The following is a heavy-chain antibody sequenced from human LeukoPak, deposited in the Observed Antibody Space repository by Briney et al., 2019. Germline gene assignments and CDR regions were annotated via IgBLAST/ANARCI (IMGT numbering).Heavy chain of an antibody. V-gene: IGHV3-48*03. D-gene: IGHD1-26*01. CDR1: GFTFSSYE. J-gene: IGHJ4*02. CDR3: ASPHELGYSGSYEDY. Sequence: GGSLRLSCAASGFTFSSYEMNWVRQAPGKGLEWVSYISSSGSTIYYADSVKGRFTISRGNAKNSLYLQMNSLRAEDTAVYYCASPHELGYSGSYEDYWGQGTLVTVSS. CDR2: ISSSGSTI.